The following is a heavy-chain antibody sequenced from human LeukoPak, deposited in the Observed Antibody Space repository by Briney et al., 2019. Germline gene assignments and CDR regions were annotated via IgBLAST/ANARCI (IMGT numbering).Heavy chain of an antibody. J-gene: IGHJ4*02. D-gene: IGHD3-3*01. CDR1: GFTFSSYA. CDR3: AKEGGITIFGVVTLTFDY. V-gene: IGHV3-23*01. Sequence: GGSLRLSCAASGFTFSSYAMSWVRQAPGKGLEWVSAISGSGGSTYYADSVKGRFTISRDNSKNTLYLQMNSLRAEDTAVYYCAKEGGITIFGVVTLTFDYWGQGTLVTVSS. CDR2: ISGSGGST.